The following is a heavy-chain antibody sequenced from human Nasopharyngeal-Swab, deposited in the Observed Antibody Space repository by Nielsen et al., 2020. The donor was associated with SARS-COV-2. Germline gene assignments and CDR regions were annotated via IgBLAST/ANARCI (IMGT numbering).Heavy chain of an antibody. D-gene: IGHD3-22*01. CDR3: AKLPYDSSGYYSSYFDY. Sequence: GESLKISCVVSGFPFSNYAMSWVRQAPEKGLEWGSAISGGGGDTYYADSVQGRFTISRDNSKNTLYLQMNSLRAEDTAVYYCAKLPYDSSGYYSSYFDYWGQGTLVSVSS. V-gene: IGHV3-23*01. CDR2: ISGGGGDT. J-gene: IGHJ4*02. CDR1: GFPFSNYA.